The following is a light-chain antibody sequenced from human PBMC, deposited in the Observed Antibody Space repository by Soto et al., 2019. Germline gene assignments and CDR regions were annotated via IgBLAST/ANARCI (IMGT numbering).Light chain of an antibody. V-gene: IGLV2-14*01. CDR2: DVS. J-gene: IGLJ2*01. Sequence: QSALTQPASVSGSPGQSITISCTGTSSDVGGYNYVSWYQQHPGKDPKLMIYDVSNRTSGVSNRFSGSKSGNTASLTISGLQAEDEADYYCSSYTSSSTRVVFGGGTKLTVL. CDR3: SSYTSSSTRVV. CDR1: SSDVGGYNY.